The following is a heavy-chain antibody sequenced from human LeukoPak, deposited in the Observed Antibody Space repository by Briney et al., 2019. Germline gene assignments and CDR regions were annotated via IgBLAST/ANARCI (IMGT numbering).Heavy chain of an antibody. CDR1: GYTFTSYG. V-gene: IGHV1-18*01. J-gene: IGHJ4*02. Sequence: GASVKVSCKASGYTFTSYGISWVRQAPGQGLEWMGWISAYNGNTNYTQKLQGRVTMTRNTSISTAYMELSSLRSEDTAVYYCARSYGDYQFDYWGQGTLVTVSS. CDR3: ARSYGDYQFDY. CDR2: ISAYNGNT. D-gene: IGHD4-17*01.